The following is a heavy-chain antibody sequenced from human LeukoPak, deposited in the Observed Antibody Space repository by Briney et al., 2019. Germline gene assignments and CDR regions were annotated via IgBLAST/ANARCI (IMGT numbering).Heavy chain of an antibody. D-gene: IGHD1-26*01. CDR2: VHYTGST. CDR1: GVSISNNYFY. V-gene: IGHV4-39*01. CDR3: ATLGLLRGAGFNLATHFDF. J-gene: IGHJ4*02. Sequence: SETLSLTCTVSGVSISNNYFYWAWIRQPPGKGLELIGYVHYTGSTFYNSSLKSRVTISADTSQNQFSLSLTSLTAADTAVYYCATLGLLRGAGFNLATHFDFWGQGTLVTVSS.